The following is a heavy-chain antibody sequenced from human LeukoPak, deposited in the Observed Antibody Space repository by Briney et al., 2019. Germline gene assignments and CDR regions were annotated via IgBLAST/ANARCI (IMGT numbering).Heavy chain of an antibody. CDR3: AKYLSGYGTRY. Sequence: GGSLRLSCAASGFTFSSYWMSWVRQAPGKGLEWVSAIRGSGDSTYYADSVKGRFTISRDSSKNTLYLQMNSLRAEDTAVYYCAKYLSGYGTRYWGQGTLVTVSS. V-gene: IGHV3-23*01. D-gene: IGHD5-12*01. CDR2: IRGSGDST. J-gene: IGHJ4*02. CDR1: GFTFSSYW.